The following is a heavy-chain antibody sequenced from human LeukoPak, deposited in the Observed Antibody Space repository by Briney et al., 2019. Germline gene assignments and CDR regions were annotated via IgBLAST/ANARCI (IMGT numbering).Heavy chain of an antibody. CDR2: IIPILGIA. V-gene: IGHV1-69*04. D-gene: IGHD2-15*01. J-gene: IGHJ5*02. CDR3: ARRYCSGGSCPGYNWFDP. CDR1: GGTFSSYA. Sequence: ASVKVSCKASGGTFSSYAISWVRQAPGQGLEWMGRIIPILGIANYAQKFQGRVTITADKSASTAYMELSSLRSEDTAVYYCARRYCSGGSCPGYNWFDPWGQGTLVTVSS.